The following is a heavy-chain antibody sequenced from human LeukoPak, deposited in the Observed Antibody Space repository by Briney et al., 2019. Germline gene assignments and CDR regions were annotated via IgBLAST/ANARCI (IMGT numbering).Heavy chain of an antibody. CDR3: ARDPDYFDY. Sequence: GGSLRLSCAASGFKFSSYWMSWVRQAPGKGLEWVANIQQDGTEKYYVDSTKGRFTISRDNAKNTLYLQMNSLRAEDTAVYYCARDPDYFDYWGQGTLVTVSS. V-gene: IGHV3-7*01. CDR2: IQQDGTEK. J-gene: IGHJ4*02. CDR1: GFKFSSYW.